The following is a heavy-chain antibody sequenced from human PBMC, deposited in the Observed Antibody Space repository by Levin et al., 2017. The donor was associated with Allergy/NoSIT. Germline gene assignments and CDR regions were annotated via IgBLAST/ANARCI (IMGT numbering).Heavy chain of an antibody. CDR2: INTNTGNP. CDR3: ARDRGAARPDGESAEIYFDY. J-gene: IGHJ4*02. V-gene: IGHV7-4-1*02. Sequence: GESLKISCKASGYTFTSYAMNWVRQAPGQGLEWMGWINTNTGNPTYAQGFTGRFVFSLDTSVSTAYLQISSLKAEDTAVYYCARDRGAARPDGESAEIYFDYWGQGTLVTVSS. CDR1: GYTFTSYA. D-gene: IGHD6-6*01.